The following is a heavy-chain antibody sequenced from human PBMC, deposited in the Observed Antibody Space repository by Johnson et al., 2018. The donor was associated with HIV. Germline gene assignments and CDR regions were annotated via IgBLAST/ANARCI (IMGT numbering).Heavy chain of an antibody. D-gene: IGHD2-15*01. CDR1: GFTVSSNY. J-gene: IGHJ3*02. V-gene: IGHV3-53*01. CDR2: ICSGGST. CDR3: ARYLTEKTPNAFDI. Sequence: VHLVESGGGLIQAGGSLRLSCAASGFTVSSNYMSWVRQAPGKGLEWVSVICSGGSTYYADSVKGRFTISRDNSKNTLYLQMNSLRAEDTAVYYCARYLTEKTPNAFDIWGQGTMVTVSS.